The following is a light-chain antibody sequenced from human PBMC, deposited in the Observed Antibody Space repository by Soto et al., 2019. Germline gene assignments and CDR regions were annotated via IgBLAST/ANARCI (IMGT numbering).Light chain of an antibody. CDR1: QGIRND. CDR3: LQDYNYPLT. Sequence: AIQMTQSPSSLSASVGDRVTITCRASQGIRNDLGWYQQKPGKAAKLLIYAAAGLQGGVPSRFSGSGSGTDFTLTISSLQPEDFATYYGLQDYNYPLTFGGGNKVDIK. V-gene: IGKV1-6*01. CDR2: AAA. J-gene: IGKJ4*01.